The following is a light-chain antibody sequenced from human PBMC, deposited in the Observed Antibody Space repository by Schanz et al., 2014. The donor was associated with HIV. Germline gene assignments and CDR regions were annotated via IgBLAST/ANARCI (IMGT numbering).Light chain of an antibody. CDR1: QSVRSNY. V-gene: IGKV3-20*01. CDR3: QQYGSSPGT. CDR2: GAS. J-gene: IGKJ1*01. Sequence: EIVLTQSPGTLSLSPGERATLSCRASQSVRSNYLAWYQQKPGQAPRLLIYGASNRATGIPDKFSGSGSGTDFTLTISRLEPEDFAVYYCQQYGSSPGTFGQGTKVEIK.